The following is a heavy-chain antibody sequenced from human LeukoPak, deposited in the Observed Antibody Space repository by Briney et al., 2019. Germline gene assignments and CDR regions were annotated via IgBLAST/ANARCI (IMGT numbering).Heavy chain of an antibody. CDR3: ARAPVVTLFDY. Sequence: ASVKASCKASGYTFTSYGISWVRQAPGQGLEWMGWISAYNGNTNYAQELQGRVTMTTDTSTSTAYMELRSLRSDDTAVYYCARAPVVTLFDYWGQGTLVTVSS. CDR2: ISAYNGNT. D-gene: IGHD4-23*01. CDR1: GYTFTSYG. J-gene: IGHJ4*02. V-gene: IGHV1-18*01.